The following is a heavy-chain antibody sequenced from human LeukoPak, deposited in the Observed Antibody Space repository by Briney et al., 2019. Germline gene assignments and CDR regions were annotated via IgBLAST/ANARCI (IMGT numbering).Heavy chain of an antibody. J-gene: IGHJ4*02. D-gene: IGHD6-13*01. CDR3: AKDMGEIAAEPNLDY. V-gene: IGHV3-9*01. CDR1: GFTFDDYA. Sequence: GGSLRLSCAASGFTFDDYAMHWVRQAPGKGLEWVSGISWNSGSMGYADSVKGRFTISRDNAKNSLYLQMNSLGAEDTALYYCAKDMGEIAAEPNLDYWGQGTLVTVSS. CDR2: ISWNSGSM.